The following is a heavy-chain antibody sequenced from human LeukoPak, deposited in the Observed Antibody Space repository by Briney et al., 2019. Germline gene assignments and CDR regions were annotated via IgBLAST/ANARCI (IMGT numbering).Heavy chain of an antibody. D-gene: IGHD6-19*01. Sequence: SETLSLTCAVHGGSFSGYYWSWIRQPPGKGLEWIGEINHSGSTNYNPSLKSRVTISVDASKSQFSLKLSSVTAADTAVYYCARDEYSSGTNWFDPWGQGTLVTVSS. V-gene: IGHV4-34*01. CDR1: GGSFSGYY. J-gene: IGHJ5*02. CDR3: ARDEYSSGTNWFDP. CDR2: INHSGST.